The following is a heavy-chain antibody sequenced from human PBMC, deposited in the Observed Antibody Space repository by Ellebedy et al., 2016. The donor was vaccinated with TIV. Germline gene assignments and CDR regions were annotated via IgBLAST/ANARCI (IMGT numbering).Heavy chain of an antibody. CDR2: IDYSGST. Sequence: SETLSLXXTVSGGSIRRGGYYWSWIRQHPGKGLEWIGYIDYSGSTYYNPSLKSRLKISVDTSKNQFSLRLSSVTAADTAVYYCARAEREGYCSGGSCSTGFDPWGQGTLVTVSS. V-gene: IGHV4-31*03. D-gene: IGHD2-15*01. J-gene: IGHJ5*02. CDR3: ARAEREGYCSGGSCSTGFDP. CDR1: GGSIRRGGYY.